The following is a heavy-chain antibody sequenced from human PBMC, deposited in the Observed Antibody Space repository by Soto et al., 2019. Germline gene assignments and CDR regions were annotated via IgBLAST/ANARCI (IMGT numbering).Heavy chain of an antibody. CDR2: IYYSGST. CDR3: ARHRGWYYYGSGSYYKGENWFDP. Sequence: QLQLQESGPGLVKPSETLSLTCTVSGGSISSSSYYWGWIRQPPGKGLEWIGSIYYSGSTYYNPSLKSRVTISVDTSKNQFSLKLSSVTAADTAVYYCARHRGWYYYGSGSYYKGENWFDPWGQGTLVTVSS. CDR1: GGSISSSSYY. D-gene: IGHD3-10*01. J-gene: IGHJ5*02. V-gene: IGHV4-39*01.